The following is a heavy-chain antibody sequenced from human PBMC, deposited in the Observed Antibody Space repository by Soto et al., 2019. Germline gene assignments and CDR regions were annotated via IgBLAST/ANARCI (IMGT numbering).Heavy chain of an antibody. CDR2: IIPIFGTA. D-gene: IGHD2-2*01. J-gene: IGHJ6*02. CDR3: AGPDIVVVPAAIFSAYGMDV. CDR1: GGTFSSYA. V-gene: IGHV1-69*13. Sequence: SVKVSCKASGGTFSSYAISWVRQAPGQGLEWMGGIIPIFGTANYAQKFQGRVTITADESTSTAYMELSSLRSEDTAVYYCAGPDIVVVPAAIFSAYGMDVWGQGTTVTVSS.